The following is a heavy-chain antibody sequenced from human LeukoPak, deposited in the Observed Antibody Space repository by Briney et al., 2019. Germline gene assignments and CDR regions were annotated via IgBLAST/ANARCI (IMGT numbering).Heavy chain of an antibody. J-gene: IGHJ6*02. Sequence: GGSLRLSCTASGFTFGDHSMSWVRQAPGKGLEWVGFIRRKTYSGTTEYAASVKGRFTISRDNSKSMAYLQMNSLETEDTAVYYCARGPMCLWRYYGMDVWGQGTTVTVSS. CDR3: ARGPMCLWRYYGMDV. D-gene: IGHD5/OR15-5a*01. V-gene: IGHV3-49*04. CDR2: IRRKTYSGTT. CDR1: GFTFGDHS.